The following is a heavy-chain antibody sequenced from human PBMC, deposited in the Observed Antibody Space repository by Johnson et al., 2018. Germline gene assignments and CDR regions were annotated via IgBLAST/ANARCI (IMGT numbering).Heavy chain of an antibody. D-gene: IGHD5-24*01. V-gene: IGHV3-23*04. CDR2: ISRSGRST. CDR3: AKTIRGVYYYGMDV. J-gene: IGHJ6*02. CDR1: GFTFRTYA. Sequence: VQLGQSEGGLVQPGGSLRLSCAASGFTFRTYAMNWVRQAPGKGLAWVSSISRSGRSTHYADFLKGRFPISRNNSKTTLYLQINSLRAEDTSIYYCAKTIRGVYYYGMDVWGQGTTVTVAS.